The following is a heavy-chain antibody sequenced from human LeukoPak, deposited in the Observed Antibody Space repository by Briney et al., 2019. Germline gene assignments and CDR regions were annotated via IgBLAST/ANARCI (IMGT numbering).Heavy chain of an antibody. D-gene: IGHD6-13*01. V-gene: IGHV3-53*01. J-gene: IGHJ4*02. CDR1: GFSVSRNY. CDR2: IYTSGNT. CDR3: AKDRQQLANFDY. Sequence: PGGSLRLSCAASGFSVSRNYMSWVRQAPGKGLEWVSLIYTSGNTYYADSVKGRFTISRDNSKNTLYLQMNSLRAEDTAIYYCAKDRQQLANFDYWGQGTLVTVSS.